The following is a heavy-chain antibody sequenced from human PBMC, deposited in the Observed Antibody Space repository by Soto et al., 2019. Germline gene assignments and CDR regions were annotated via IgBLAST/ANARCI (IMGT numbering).Heavy chain of an antibody. CDR1: GFTFSSYW. D-gene: IGHD3-3*01. Sequence: EVPLVESGGGLVQPGGSLRLSCAASGFTFSSYWMHWVRQAPGKGLVWVSRINSDGSSTSYADSVKGRFTIYRDNAKNTLYLHMNSLRAEDTAVYYCARDASITIFVVPSYDGYYYGMDVWDQGTTVTVSS. J-gene: IGHJ6*02. V-gene: IGHV3-74*01. CDR2: INSDGSST. CDR3: ARDASITIFVVPSYDGYYYGMDV.